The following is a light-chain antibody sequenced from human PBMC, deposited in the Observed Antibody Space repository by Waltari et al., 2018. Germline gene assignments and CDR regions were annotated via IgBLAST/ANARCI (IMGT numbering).Light chain of an antibody. J-gene: IGKJ2*01. CDR2: WAS. CDR3: QQYFSTPYN. Sequence: DIVMTQSPDSLAVSLGETVTINCKSSTSIFYSPNKNNYLAWYQHKSGQPPKLLIYWASTRAPGVPDRIGGSGSGTDFTLTISSLQAEDVAVYYCQQYFSTPYNFGQGTKLEIK. CDR1: TSIFYSPNKNNY. V-gene: IGKV4-1*01.